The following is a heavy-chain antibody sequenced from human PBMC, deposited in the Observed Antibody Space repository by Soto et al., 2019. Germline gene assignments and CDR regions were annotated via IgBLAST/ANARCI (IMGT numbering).Heavy chain of an antibody. CDR1: GGSFSGYY. V-gene: IGHV4-34*01. D-gene: IGHD2-2*03. CDR2: INHSGST. J-gene: IGHJ6*03. Sequence: SETLSLTCAVYGGSFSGYYWSWIHQPPGKGLEWIGEINHSGSTNYNPSLKSRVTISVDTSKNQFSLKLSSVTAADTAVYYCARGGLNYYYYYMDVWGKGTTVTVSS. CDR3: ARGGLNYYYYYMDV.